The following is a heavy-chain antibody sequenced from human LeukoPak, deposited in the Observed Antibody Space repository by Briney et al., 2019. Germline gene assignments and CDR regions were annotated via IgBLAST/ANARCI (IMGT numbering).Heavy chain of an antibody. Sequence: GGSLRLSCAASGFTFSSYGMHWVRQAPGKGLEWVAVIWYDGSNKYYADSVKGRFTISRDNSKNTLYLQMNSQRAEDTAVYYCARALSYKVRGVNYYHGMDVWGQGTTVTVSS. D-gene: IGHD3-10*01. J-gene: IGHJ6*02. CDR2: IWYDGSNK. CDR3: ARALSYKVRGVNYYHGMDV. V-gene: IGHV3-33*01. CDR1: GFTFSSYG.